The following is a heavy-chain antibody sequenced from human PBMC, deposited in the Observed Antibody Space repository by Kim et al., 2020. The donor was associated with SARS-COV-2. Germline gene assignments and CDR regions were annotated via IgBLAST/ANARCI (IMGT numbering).Heavy chain of an antibody. Sequence: SETLSLTCTVSGASITSHSWNWIRQPPGKGLEWIGYVFYSGTTNYNPSLKSRVTISVDPSNNQFSLKLGSMTAADTAVYYCARDLFRGDFDSWGQGTLVTVSS. D-gene: IGHD3-16*01. V-gene: IGHV4-59*11. CDR1: GASITSHS. CDR2: VFYSGTT. J-gene: IGHJ4*01. CDR3: ARDLFRGDFDS.